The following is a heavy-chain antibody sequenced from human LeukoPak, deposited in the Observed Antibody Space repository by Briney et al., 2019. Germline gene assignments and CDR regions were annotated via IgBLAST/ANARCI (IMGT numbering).Heavy chain of an antibody. D-gene: IGHD2-15*01. CDR1: GGSFSGYY. Sequence: PSETLSLTCAVYGGSFSGYYWSWIRQPPGKGLEWIGEINHSGSTDYNPSLKSRVTISVDTSKNQFSLKLSSVTAADTAVYYCAAGRRYCSGGSCYRGHNWFDPWGQGTLVTVSS. CDR3: AAGRRYCSGGSCYRGHNWFDP. CDR2: INHSGST. J-gene: IGHJ5*02. V-gene: IGHV4-34*01.